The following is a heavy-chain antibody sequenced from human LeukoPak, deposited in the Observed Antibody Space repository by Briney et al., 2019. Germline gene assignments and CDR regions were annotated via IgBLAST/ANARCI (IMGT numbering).Heavy chain of an antibody. J-gene: IGHJ4*02. CDR2: ITGSGSAT. Sequence: PGGSLRLSCAASGFSFSSYEMNWVRQVPGKGLEWVSYITGSGSATYHADSVKGRFTISRDSAKNTLYLHMNSLRAEDTAVYYCASYPQVGDYWGQGTLVTVSS. CDR3: ASYPQVGDY. D-gene: IGHD1-26*01. V-gene: IGHV3-48*03. CDR1: GFSFSSYE.